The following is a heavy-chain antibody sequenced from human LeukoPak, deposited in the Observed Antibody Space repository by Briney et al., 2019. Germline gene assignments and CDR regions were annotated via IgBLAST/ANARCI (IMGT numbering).Heavy chain of an antibody. CDR2: ISYDGSSK. CDR3: AKDFGVAERYYYYGMDV. Sequence: SGGSLRLSCAASGFTFSSYGMHWVRQAPGKGLEWVAVISYDGSSKYYADSVKGRFTISRDNSKNTLYLQMNSLRAEDTAVYYCAKDFGVAERYYYYGMDVWGQGTTVTVSS. CDR1: GFTFSSYG. D-gene: IGHD3-3*01. J-gene: IGHJ6*02. V-gene: IGHV3-30*18.